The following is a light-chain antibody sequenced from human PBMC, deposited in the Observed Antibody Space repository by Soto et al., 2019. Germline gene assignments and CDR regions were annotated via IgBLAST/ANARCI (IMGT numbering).Light chain of an antibody. CDR2: EAT. Sequence: QSALTQPPSPSGSPGQSVPSSCTGTRSNVGGYDYVSGYQRHPDKAPKLLIYEATKRPSGCPNRFSASKSGNTASLTVSGLQAEDEADYYCSSYTGSNNFEVFGTGTKVTVL. J-gene: IGLJ1*01. CDR1: RSNVGGYDY. CDR3: SSYTGSNNFEV. V-gene: IGLV2-8*01.